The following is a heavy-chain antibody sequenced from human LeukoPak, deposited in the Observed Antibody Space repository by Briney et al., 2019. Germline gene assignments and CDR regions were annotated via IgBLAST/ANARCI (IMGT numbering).Heavy chain of an antibody. V-gene: IGHV4-59*08. CDR3: ARRIAARSPPAYYYYMDV. CDR2: IYYSGSS. Sequence: PSETLSLPWTVSGVSISSYYWSWIRQPPGKGLEWIGYIYYSGSSNYNPSLKSRVTISVDTSKNQFSLKLSSATAADTAVYYCARRIAARSPPAYYYYMDVWGKGTTVTVSS. J-gene: IGHJ6*03. CDR1: GVSISSYY. D-gene: IGHD6-6*01.